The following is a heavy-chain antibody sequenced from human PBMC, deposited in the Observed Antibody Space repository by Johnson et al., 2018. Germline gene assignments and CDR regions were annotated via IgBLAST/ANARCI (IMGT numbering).Heavy chain of an antibody. CDR2: ISYDGSNT. V-gene: IGHV3-30*18. D-gene: IGHD2-15*01. CDR3: AKGKYSATQHDVFDI. Sequence: QVQLVQSGGGVVQPGRSLRVSCAASGFLFSSYGMHWVRQAPGKGLEWLVLISYDGSNTYYAASVKGRFTISRDNSKNTVYLQMNSLRAEDTAVYYCAKGKYSATQHDVFDIWGQGTMVTVSS. CDR1: GFLFSSYG. J-gene: IGHJ3*02.